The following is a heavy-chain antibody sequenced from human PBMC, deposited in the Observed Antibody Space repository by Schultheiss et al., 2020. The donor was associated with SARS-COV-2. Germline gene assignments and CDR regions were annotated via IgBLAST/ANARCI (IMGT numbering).Heavy chain of an antibody. D-gene: IGHD3-3*01. V-gene: IGHV1-69*13. CDR3: ARGPGGRFLEWLPEDWFDP. J-gene: IGHJ5*02. Sequence: SVKVSCKASGGTFSSYAISWVRQAPGQGLEWMGRIIPIFGTANYAQKFQGRVTITADESTSTAYMELSSLRSEDTAVYYCARGPGGRFLEWLPEDWFDPWGQGTLVTVSS. CDR2: IIPIFGTA. CDR1: GGTFSSYA.